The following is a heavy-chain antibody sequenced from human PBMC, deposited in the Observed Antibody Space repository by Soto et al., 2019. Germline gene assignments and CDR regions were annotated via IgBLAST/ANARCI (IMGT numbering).Heavy chain of an antibody. CDR2: INHSGST. Sequence: PSETLSLTCAVYGGSFSGYYWSWIRQPPGKGLEWIGEINHSGSTNYNPSLKSRVTISVDTSKNRFSLKLSSVTAADTAVYYCARGSSWWFDPWGQGTLVTVSS. CDR1: GGSFSGYY. J-gene: IGHJ5*02. V-gene: IGHV4-34*01. CDR3: ARGSSWWFDP.